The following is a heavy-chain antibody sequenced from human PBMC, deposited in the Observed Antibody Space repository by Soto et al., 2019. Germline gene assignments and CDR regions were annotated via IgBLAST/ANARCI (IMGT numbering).Heavy chain of an antibody. CDR3: ARSIVVVTALDY. CDR2: INAGNGNT. D-gene: IGHD2-21*02. Sequence: QVQLVQSGAEEKKPGASVKVSCKASGYTFTSYAMHWVRQAPGQRLEWMGWINAGNGNTKYSQKFQGRVTSTRDTSAGTADMELSSLRSEDTAVYYCARSIVVVTALDYWGQGTLVTVSS. CDR1: GYTFTSYA. V-gene: IGHV1-3*05. J-gene: IGHJ4*02.